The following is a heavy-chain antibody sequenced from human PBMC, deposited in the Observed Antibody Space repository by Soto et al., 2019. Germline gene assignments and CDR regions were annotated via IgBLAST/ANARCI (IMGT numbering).Heavy chain of an antibody. D-gene: IGHD3-16*01. CDR2: IIPILGIA. Sequence: QVQLVQSGAEVKKPGSSVKVSCKASGGTFSSYTISWVRQAPGQGLEWMGRIIPILGIANYAQKFQGRVTITADKSTSTAYMELSSLRSEDTAVYYCARDYYDYVWGRYWDYWGQGTLVTVSS. CDR3: ARDYYDYVWGRYWDY. V-gene: IGHV1-69*08. CDR1: GGTFSSYT. J-gene: IGHJ4*02.